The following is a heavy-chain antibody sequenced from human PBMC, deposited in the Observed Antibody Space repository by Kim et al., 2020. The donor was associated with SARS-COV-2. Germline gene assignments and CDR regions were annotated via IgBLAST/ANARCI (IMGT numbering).Heavy chain of an antibody. Sequence: NPSLKSRVTMSVDKSKNQFSLNLRSVTAADTAVYYCARWPVDGLSFWFDPWGQGTLVAVSS. J-gene: IGHJ5*02. V-gene: IGHV4-4*02. CDR3: ARWPVDGLSFWFDP.